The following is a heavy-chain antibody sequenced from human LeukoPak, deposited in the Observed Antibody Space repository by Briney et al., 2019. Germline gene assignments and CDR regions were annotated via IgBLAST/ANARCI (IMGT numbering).Heavy chain of an antibody. Sequence: SETLSLTCAVYGGSFSGHYWSWIRQPPGKGLEWIGEINHSGSTNYNPSLKSRVTISVDPSKNQFSLKLSSVTAADTAVYYCARGPAAAAFWFDPWGQGTLVTVSS. J-gene: IGHJ5*02. CDR2: INHSGST. D-gene: IGHD6-13*01. CDR1: GGSFSGHY. V-gene: IGHV4-34*01. CDR3: ARGPAAAAFWFDP.